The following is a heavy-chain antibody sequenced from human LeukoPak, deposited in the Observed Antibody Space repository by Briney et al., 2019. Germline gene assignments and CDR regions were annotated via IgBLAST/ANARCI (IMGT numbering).Heavy chain of an antibody. J-gene: IGHJ4*02. V-gene: IGHV3-23*01. CDR3: AKAPHIVVVPAAYFDY. D-gene: IGHD2-2*01. CDR1: GFTFSSYA. Sequence: GGFLRLSCAASGFTFSSYAMSWVRQAPGKGLEWVSAISGSGGSTYYADSVKGRFAISRDNSKNTLYLQMNSLRAEDTAVYYCAKAPHIVVVPAAYFDYWGQGTLVTVSS. CDR2: ISGSGGST.